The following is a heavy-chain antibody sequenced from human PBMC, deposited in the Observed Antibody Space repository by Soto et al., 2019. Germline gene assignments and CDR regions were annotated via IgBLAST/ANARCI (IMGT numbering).Heavy chain of an antibody. CDR2: IKQDGSEK. Sequence: EVQLVESGGGLVQPGGSLRLSCAASGFTFSSYWMSWVRQAPGKGLEWVANIKQDGSEKYYVDSVKGRFTISRDNAKNSLYLQMNSLRAEDTAVYYCAKYDYDYVWGSYRGTNYYFDYWGQGTLVTVSS. CDR3: AKYDYDYVWGSYRGTNYYFDY. D-gene: IGHD3-16*02. V-gene: IGHV3-7*02. J-gene: IGHJ4*02. CDR1: GFTFSSYW.